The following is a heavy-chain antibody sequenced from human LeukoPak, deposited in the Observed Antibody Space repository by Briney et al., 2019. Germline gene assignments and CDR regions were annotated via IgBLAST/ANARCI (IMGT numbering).Heavy chain of an antibody. CDR3: ARGRPYYDFWSGYPRHYYYMDV. CDR2: MNPNSGNT. D-gene: IGHD3-3*01. CDR1: GYTFTSYD. Sequence: ASVNVSCKASGYTFTSYDINWVRQAAGQGREWMGWMNPNSGNTGYAQKFQGRVTMTRNTSISTAYMELSSLRSEDTAVYYCARGRPYYDFWSGYPRHYYYMDVWGKGRTVTV. J-gene: IGHJ6*03. V-gene: IGHV1-8*01.